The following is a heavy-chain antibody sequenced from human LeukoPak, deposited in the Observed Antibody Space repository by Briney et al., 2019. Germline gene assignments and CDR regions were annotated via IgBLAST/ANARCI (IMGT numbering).Heavy chain of an antibody. CDR3: ANSPPTVVTLFDY. Sequence: PGGPLRLSCAASGFTFSSYGMHWVRQAPGKGLEWVAVISYDGSNKYYADSVKGRFTISRDNSKNTLYLQMNSLRAEDTAVYYCANSPPTVVTLFDYWGQGTLVTVSS. D-gene: IGHD4-23*01. J-gene: IGHJ4*02. CDR2: ISYDGSNK. CDR1: GFTFSSYG. V-gene: IGHV3-30*18.